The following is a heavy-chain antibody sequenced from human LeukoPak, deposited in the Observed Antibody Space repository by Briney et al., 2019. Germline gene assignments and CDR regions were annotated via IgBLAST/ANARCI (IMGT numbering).Heavy chain of an antibody. CDR1: GYSISSGYY. V-gene: IGHV4-61*01. Sequence: SETLSLTCIVSGYSISSGYYWGWIRQPPGKGLEWIGYIYYSGSTNYNPSLKSRVTISVDTSKNQFSLKLSSVTAADTAVYYCAREGVAVADHYYYYYMDVWGKGTTVTVSS. D-gene: IGHD6-19*01. CDR3: AREGVAVADHYYYYYMDV. CDR2: IYYSGST. J-gene: IGHJ6*03.